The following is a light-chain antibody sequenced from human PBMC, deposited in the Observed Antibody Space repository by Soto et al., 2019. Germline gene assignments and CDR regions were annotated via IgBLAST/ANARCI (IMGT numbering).Light chain of an antibody. CDR2: DRS. J-gene: IGKJ1*01. V-gene: IGKV3-11*01. CDR1: QSVRD. Sequence: EIVLTQSPVTLSLSPGERATLSCRASQSVRDLAWYQQKPGQPPTLLIHDRSDRATDVPARFSGSGSGTEFTLTISSLEPEDFAVYYCQQCSSWVRTFGQGTRVEIK. CDR3: QQCSSWVRT.